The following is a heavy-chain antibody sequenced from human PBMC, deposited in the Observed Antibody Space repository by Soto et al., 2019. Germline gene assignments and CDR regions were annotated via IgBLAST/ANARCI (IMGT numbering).Heavy chain of an antibody. CDR2: VSGSGDIT. V-gene: IGHV3-23*01. Sequence: EVRLLESGGGLVPPGGSLRLSCAASGFIFTTYAMSWVRQTPGKGLEWVSTVSGSGDITYYADSVKGRFTISRDNSKNTLYLQMYSLRAEDTAVYYCAKDPLMVPSGIDYWGQGTLVTVSS. J-gene: IGHJ4*02. CDR1: GFIFTTYA. CDR3: AKDPLMVPSGIDY. D-gene: IGHD2-8*01.